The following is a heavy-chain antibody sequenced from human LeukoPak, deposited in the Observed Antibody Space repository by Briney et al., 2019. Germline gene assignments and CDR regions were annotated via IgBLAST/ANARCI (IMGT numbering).Heavy chain of an antibody. CDR2: IYHSGSI. V-gene: IGHV4-39*02. J-gene: IGHJ2*01. D-gene: IGHD2-15*01. CDR1: GDSLGSGMYY. CDR3: ARDPSGGFRWYFDL. Sequence: PSETLSLTCTVSGDSLGSGMYYWGWIRQAPGKGLTWIGSIYHSGSIFYNASFESRVAMSVDPSNNQFSLRLTSVTAADTAVYYCARDPSGGFRWYFDLWGRGTLVTVSS.